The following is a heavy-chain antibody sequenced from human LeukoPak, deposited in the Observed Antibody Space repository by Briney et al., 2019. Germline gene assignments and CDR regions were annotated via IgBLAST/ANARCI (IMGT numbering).Heavy chain of an antibody. CDR2: ISAYSGNT. V-gene: IGHV1-18*01. D-gene: IGHD3-22*01. CDR3: ARDSYDSSEEGSNYNWFDP. CDR1: GYTFINYI. Sequence: ASVKVSCKASGYTFINYIISWVRQAPGQGLEWMGWISAYSGNTKYAQNLQGRVTMTTDTSTSTAYMELRSLRSDDTAVYYCARDSYDSSEEGSNYNWFDPWGQGTLVTVSS. J-gene: IGHJ5*02.